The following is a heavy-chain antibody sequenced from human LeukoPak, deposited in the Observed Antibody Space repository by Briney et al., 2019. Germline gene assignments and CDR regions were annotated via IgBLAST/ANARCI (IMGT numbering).Heavy chain of an antibody. CDR3: ARSDTFGGVIVYAIDM. CDR1: GGSISSSTYY. J-gene: IGHJ3*02. CDR2: IYESGNT. Sequence: SQTLSLTCTVSGGSISSSTYYWGWIRQPPWKGLEGIGRIYESGNTYYNPSLKSRVTISIDTSKNQISLKLSSVTAADTALYYCARSDTFGGVIVYAIDMWGQGTMVTVSS. V-gene: IGHV4-39*07. D-gene: IGHD3-16*02.